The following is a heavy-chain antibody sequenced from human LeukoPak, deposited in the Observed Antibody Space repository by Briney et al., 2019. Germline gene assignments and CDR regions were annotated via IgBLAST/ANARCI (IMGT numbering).Heavy chain of an antibody. Sequence: GRSLRLSCAASGFTFSNYGMHWVRQAPGKGLAWVAIISYAGSNQYYTASVKGRFTISRDNSKNTLYLQMNSLRAEDTAVYYCAKDLGISGWHLDYWGQGTTVTVSS. CDR1: GFTFSNYG. D-gene: IGHD6-19*01. CDR3: AKDLGISGWHLDY. V-gene: IGHV3-30*18. CDR2: ISYAGSNQ. J-gene: IGHJ4*02.